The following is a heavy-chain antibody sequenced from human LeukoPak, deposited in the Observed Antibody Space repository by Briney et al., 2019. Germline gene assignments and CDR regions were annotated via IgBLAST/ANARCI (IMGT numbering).Heavy chain of an antibody. CDR1: GYSFTNYW. D-gene: IGHD3-22*01. CDR2: IYPGDSDT. V-gene: IGHV5-51*01. Sequence: GESLKISCKGSGYSFTNYWIGWVRQMPGKGLEWMGIIYPGDSDTRYSPSFQGQVTISVDRSISTAYLQWSSLKASDTAMYYCARPHFDSSGYEFDYWGQGTLDTVSS. CDR3: ARPHFDSSGYEFDY. J-gene: IGHJ4*02.